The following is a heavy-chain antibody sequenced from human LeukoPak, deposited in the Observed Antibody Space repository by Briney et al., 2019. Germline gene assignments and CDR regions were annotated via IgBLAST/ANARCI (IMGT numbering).Heavy chain of an antibody. CDR2: IYTSGST. Sequence: SQTLSLTCSVSGGSLSSGSYYWGWIRQPAGKGLEWIGRIYTSGSTNYNPSLKSRVTISVDTSKNQFSLKLSSVTAADTAVYYCAGGRYYYGSGSTNWFDPWGQGTLVTVSS. V-gene: IGHV4-61*02. CDR1: GGSLSSGSYY. J-gene: IGHJ5*02. D-gene: IGHD3-10*01. CDR3: AGGRYYYGSGSTNWFDP.